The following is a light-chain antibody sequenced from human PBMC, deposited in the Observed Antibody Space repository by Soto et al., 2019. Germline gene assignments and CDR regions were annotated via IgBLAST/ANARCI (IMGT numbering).Light chain of an antibody. CDR1: QGINNY. CDR3: QQYHTLPIT. J-gene: IGKJ4*01. CDR2: DTS. V-gene: IGKV1-33*01. Sequence: DIQMTQSPSSLSASVGDRVTITCQASQGINNYLNWYQQKPGNAPKLLIFDTSDLETGVPSRFSGRASGTDFTFTISSLQPEDVAAYYCQQYHTLPITFGGGTKVDIK.